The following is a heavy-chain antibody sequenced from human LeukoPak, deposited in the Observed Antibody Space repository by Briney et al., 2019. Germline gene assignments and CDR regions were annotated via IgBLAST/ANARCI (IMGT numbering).Heavy chain of an antibody. CDR2: IFPSGGEI. CDR3: AKDLGNYYYMDV. J-gene: IGHJ6*03. CDR1: GFTFSTFA. V-gene: IGHV3-23*01. Sequence: PGGSLRLSCAASGFTFSTFAMIWVRQPPGKGLEWVSSIFPSGGEIHYADSVKGRFTISRDNSKNTLYLQMNSLRAEDTAVYYCAKDLGNYYYMDVWGKGTTVTISS.